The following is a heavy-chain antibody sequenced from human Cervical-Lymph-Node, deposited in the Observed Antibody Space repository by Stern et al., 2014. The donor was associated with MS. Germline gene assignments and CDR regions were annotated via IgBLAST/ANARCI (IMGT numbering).Heavy chain of an antibody. D-gene: IGHD3-10*01. J-gene: IGHJ5*02. CDR2: IIPFVGTA. V-gene: IGHV1-69*06. CDR3: ARGAGDNWFDP. CDR1: GG. Sequence: QLVQSGADVKKPGSSVRVSCKASGGISWLRQAPGQGLEWMGGIIPFVGTANYAQKFQGRLTIIADTSTNTNYMELSSLRSDDTAVYYCARGAGDNWFDPWGQGTLVSVSS.